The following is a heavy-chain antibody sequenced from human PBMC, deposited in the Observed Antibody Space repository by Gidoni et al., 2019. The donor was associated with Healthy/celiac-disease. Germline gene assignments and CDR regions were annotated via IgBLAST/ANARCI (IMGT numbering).Heavy chain of an antibody. CDR1: GYTFTSYG. J-gene: IGHJ5*02. Sequence: QVQLVQSGAEVKKPGASVKVSCKASGYTFTSYGISWVRQAPGQGIEWMGWISAYNGNTNYAQKLQGRVTMTTETSTSTAYMELRSLRSDDTAVYYCAREWDSYYDSSGYFAWFDPWGQGTLVTVSS. V-gene: IGHV1-18*01. CDR2: ISAYNGNT. D-gene: IGHD3-22*01. CDR3: AREWDSYYDSSGYFAWFDP.